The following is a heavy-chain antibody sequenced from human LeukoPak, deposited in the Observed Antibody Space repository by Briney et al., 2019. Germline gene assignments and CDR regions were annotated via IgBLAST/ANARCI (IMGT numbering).Heavy chain of an antibody. J-gene: IGHJ4*02. Sequence: GGSLRLSCAASGFTFSSYSMNWVRQAPGKGLEWVANIKQDGSQKYYVDSVKGRFTVSRDNAKKSLYLQMNSLRAEDTALYYCAREGYGWGSHDYWGQGTLVTVSS. CDR3: AREGYGWGSHDY. CDR1: GFTFSSYS. V-gene: IGHV3-7*04. D-gene: IGHD3-10*01. CDR2: IKQDGSQK.